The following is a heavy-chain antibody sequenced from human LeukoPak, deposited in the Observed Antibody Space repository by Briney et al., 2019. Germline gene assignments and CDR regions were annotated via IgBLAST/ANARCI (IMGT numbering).Heavy chain of an antibody. CDR3: VKGPGIVVVIKTGGAFDI. CDR2: ISSNGGST. CDR1: GFTFSSYA. Sequence: GGSLRLSCSASGFTFSSYAMHWVRQAPGKGLEYVSAISSNGGSTYYADSVKGRFTISRDNSKNTLYLQMSSLRAEDTAVYYCVKGPGIVVVIKTGGAFDIWGQGTMVTVSS. J-gene: IGHJ3*02. D-gene: IGHD3-22*01. V-gene: IGHV3-64D*06.